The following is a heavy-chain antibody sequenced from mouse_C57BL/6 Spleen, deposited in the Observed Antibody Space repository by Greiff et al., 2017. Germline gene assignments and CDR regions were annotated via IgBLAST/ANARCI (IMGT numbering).Heavy chain of an antibody. J-gene: IGHJ2*01. CDR2: IYPRSGNT. V-gene: IGHV1-81*01. CDR3: ARWGTTVVATDY. Sequence: VQLVESGAELARPGASVKLSCKASGYTFTSYGISWVKQRTGQGLEWIGEIYPRSGNTYYNEKFKGKATLTADKSSSTAYMELRSLTSEDSAVYFCARWGTTVVATDYWGQGTTLTVSS. CDR1: GYTFTSYG. D-gene: IGHD1-1*01.